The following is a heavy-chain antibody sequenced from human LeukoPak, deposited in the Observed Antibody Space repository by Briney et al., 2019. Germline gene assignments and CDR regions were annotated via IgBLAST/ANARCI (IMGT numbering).Heavy chain of an antibody. D-gene: IGHD2-2*02. J-gene: IGHJ6*02. CDR1: AFTISSNW. Sequence: PAGSLRLYCAASAFTISSNWMSWVRQAPGKGLEWVANIKQDGSEKYYVVSVKGRFTISRDDATNSLYLKMNSLRAEDTAVYYCARASGLGYCSSTSCYTRYYYYYGMDVWGQGTTVTVSS. CDR3: ARASGLGYCSSTSCYTRYYYYYGMDV. V-gene: IGHV3-7*04. CDR2: IKQDGSEK.